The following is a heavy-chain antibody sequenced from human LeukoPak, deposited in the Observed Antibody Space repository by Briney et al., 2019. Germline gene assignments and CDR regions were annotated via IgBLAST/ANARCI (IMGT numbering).Heavy chain of an antibody. CDR2: ISSSSSYI. CDR3: ARGEVYCGGDCYSG. CDR1: GFTFSSYS. J-gene: IGHJ4*02. D-gene: IGHD2-21*02. V-gene: IGHV3-21*01. Sequence: PGGSLRLSCAASGFTFSSYSMNWVRQAPGKGLEWVSSISSSSSYIHYADSVKGRFTISRDNAKNSLYLQMNSLRAEDTAVYYCARGEVYCGGDCYSGWGQGTLVTVSS.